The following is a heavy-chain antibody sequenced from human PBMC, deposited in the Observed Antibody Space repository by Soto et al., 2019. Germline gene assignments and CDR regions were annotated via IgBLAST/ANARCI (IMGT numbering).Heavy chain of an antibody. Sequence: QLQLQESGPGLVKPSETLSLTCTVSGGSISSSDYFWAWIRQPPGKGLECIGNIYYSGNTYYNPPLKSRVTISVDTSKNQFSLKRTSVTASHTTVYYCPKHQNIILVTAARGFVVWGQGTMVTVSS. J-gene: IGHJ3*01. CDR2: IYYSGNT. CDR3: PKHQNIILVTAARGFVV. V-gene: IGHV4-39*01. CDR1: GGSISSSDYF. D-gene: IGHD2-8*02.